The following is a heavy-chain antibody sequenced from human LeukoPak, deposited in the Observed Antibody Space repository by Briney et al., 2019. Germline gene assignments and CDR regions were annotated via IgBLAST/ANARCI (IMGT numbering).Heavy chain of an antibody. Sequence: SETLSLTCAVYGESFSAYYWSWIRQPPGKGLEWIGEINHSGSTDYNPSLKSRVTISVDTSNNQFSLKLSSVTAADTAVYYSARGPMGQLAHDYWGQGTLVTVSS. J-gene: IGHJ4*02. CDR3: ARGPMGQLAHDY. CDR1: GESFSAYY. CDR2: INHSGST. D-gene: IGHD6-6*01. V-gene: IGHV4-34*01.